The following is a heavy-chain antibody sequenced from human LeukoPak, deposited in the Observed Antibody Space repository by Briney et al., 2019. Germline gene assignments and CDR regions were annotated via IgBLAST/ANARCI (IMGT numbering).Heavy chain of an antibody. CDR3: ARDSQAGSYYLYYFEY. D-gene: IGHD3-10*01. Sequence: GGSLRLSCAASGFTFISYAMSWVRQAPGKGLEWVSVISGSGGSTYYADSVEGRFTISRGNAKNSLYLQMNSLRAEDTAVYYCARDSQAGSYYLYYFEYWGQGALVTVSS. CDR1: GFTFISYA. V-gene: IGHV3-23*01. J-gene: IGHJ4*02. CDR2: ISGSGGST.